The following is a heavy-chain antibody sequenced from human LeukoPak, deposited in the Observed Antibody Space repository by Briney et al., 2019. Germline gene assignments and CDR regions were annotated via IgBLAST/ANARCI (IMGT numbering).Heavy chain of an antibody. J-gene: IGHJ4*02. CDR3: ASRLQDYDSSGSQPIDY. D-gene: IGHD3-22*01. CDR2: IYYSGST. V-gene: IGHV4-39*07. Sequence: SETLSLTCTVSGGSISSSSYYWGWIRQPPGKGLEWIGSIYYSGSTYYNPSLKSRVTISVDTSKNQFSLKLSSVTAADTAVYYCASRLQDYDSSGSQPIDYWGQGTLVTVS. CDR1: GGSISSSSYY.